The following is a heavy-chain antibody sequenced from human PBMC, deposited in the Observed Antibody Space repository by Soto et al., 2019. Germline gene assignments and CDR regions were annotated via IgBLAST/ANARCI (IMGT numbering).Heavy chain of an antibody. J-gene: IGHJ4*02. Sequence: QVQLVQSGAEVKKPGSSVKVSCKASGGTFSSYTISWVRQAPGQGLEWMGRIIPILGIANYAQKFQGRVTITADKSTSTAYMELSSVRSEDTAVYYCATEAKGDDDPTRYFDYWGQGTLVTVSS. V-gene: IGHV1-69*02. CDR3: ATEAKGDDDPTRYFDY. CDR1: GGTFSSYT. D-gene: IGHD2-2*01. CDR2: IIPILGIA.